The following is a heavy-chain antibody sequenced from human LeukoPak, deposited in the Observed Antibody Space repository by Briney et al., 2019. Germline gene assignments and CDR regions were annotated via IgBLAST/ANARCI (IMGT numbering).Heavy chain of an antibody. CDR2: LTLSGTNT. D-gene: IGHD3-16*01. J-gene: IGHJ4*02. CDR3: AKDSPLRTSYHGYFDY. V-gene: IGHV3-23*01. CDR1: GFTFSSYA. Sequence: GGSLGLSCAASGFTFSSYAMSWVRQAPGKGLEWVSALTLSGTNTHYADSVKGRFTISRDVSKNTLYLQMNTLRAEDTAVYYCAKDSPLRTSYHGYFDYWGQGTLVTVSS.